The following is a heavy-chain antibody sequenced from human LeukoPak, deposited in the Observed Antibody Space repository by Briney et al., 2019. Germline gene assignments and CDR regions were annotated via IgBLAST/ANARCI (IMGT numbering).Heavy chain of an antibody. Sequence: GGSLRLSCAASGFTFSSYSMNWVRQAPGKGLEWVSYISTISSTKYYADSVKGRFTISRDNAKNSLYLQMNSLRDEDTAVYYCARGKIGYYYGDYVGYWGQGTLVTVSS. D-gene: IGHD4-17*01. J-gene: IGHJ4*02. V-gene: IGHV3-48*02. CDR1: GFTFSSYS. CDR2: ISTISSTK. CDR3: ARGKIGYYYGDYVGY.